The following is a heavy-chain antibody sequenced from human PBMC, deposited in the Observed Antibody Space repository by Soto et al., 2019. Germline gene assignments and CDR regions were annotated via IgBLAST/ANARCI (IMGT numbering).Heavy chain of an antibody. J-gene: IGHJ6*02. Sequence: GASVKVSCKASGYTFTSYAMHWVRQAPGQRLEWMGWINAGNGNTKYSQKFQGRVTITRDTSASTAYMELSSLRSEDTAVYYCATFDCSGGSCFPNYYYCGMDVWGQGTTVTVSS. V-gene: IGHV1-3*01. CDR3: ATFDCSGGSCFPNYYYCGMDV. D-gene: IGHD2-15*01. CDR2: INAGNGNT. CDR1: GYTFTSYA.